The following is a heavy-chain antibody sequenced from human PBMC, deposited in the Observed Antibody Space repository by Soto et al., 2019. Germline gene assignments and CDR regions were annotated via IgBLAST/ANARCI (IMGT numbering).Heavy chain of an antibody. V-gene: IGHV5-51*01. CDR1: GYTFTTYW. D-gene: IGHD5-12*01. CDR2: IYPGDSDV. J-gene: IGHJ4*02. Sequence: VESVTISCQASGYTFTTYWVVSVLQRPGKGLDWMGNIYPGDSDVKYSPSFQGQVTISVDKSISTAYLQWNSLKASDTAVYYCARKNYAGYGGYDSAFDTWGQGTLVTVSS. CDR3: ARKNYAGYGGYDSAFDT.